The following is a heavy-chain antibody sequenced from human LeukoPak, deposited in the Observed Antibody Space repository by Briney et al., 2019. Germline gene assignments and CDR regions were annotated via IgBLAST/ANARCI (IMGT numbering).Heavy chain of an antibody. J-gene: IGHJ4*02. Sequence: GASVKVSCKASGYTFTSYYMHWVRQAPGQGLEWMGGINPSGGSTTYAQSFQGRATMTRDTSTSTVYMELSSLRSEDTAVYYCARAGITIFGVDSGFDYWGQGTLVTVSS. V-gene: IGHV1-46*01. D-gene: IGHD3-3*01. CDR2: INPSGGST. CDR3: ARAGITIFGVDSGFDY. CDR1: GYTFTSYY.